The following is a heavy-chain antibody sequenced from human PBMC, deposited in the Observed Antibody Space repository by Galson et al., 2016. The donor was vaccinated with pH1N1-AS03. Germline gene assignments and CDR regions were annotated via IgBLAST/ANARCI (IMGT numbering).Heavy chain of an antibody. Sequence: SLRLSCAASGFNFEKYAIHWVRQAPGKGLEWVSGISGNTLKKTYAAPVKGRFTISRDNAKNSLYLQMDSLRPEDTALYYCAKDMEEWGVDVFHVWGQGAMVIVSS. V-gene: IGHV3-9*01. CDR3: AKDMEEWGVDVFHV. D-gene: IGHD3-10*01. CDR1: GFNFEKYA. CDR2: ISGNTLKK. J-gene: IGHJ3*01.